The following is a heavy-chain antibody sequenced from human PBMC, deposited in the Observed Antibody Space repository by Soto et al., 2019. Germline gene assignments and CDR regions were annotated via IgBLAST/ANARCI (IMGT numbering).Heavy chain of an antibody. CDR2: ISANNGNT. CDR3: ARDLQWLVPSWFDP. J-gene: IGHJ5*02. D-gene: IGHD6-19*01. Sequence: ASVKVSCKASGYIFTDYYMHWVRQAPGQELGWMGWISANNGNTNYAQKFQGRVTMTTDTSTSTAYMELRSLRSDDTAVYYCARDLQWLVPSWFDPWGQGTLVT. CDR1: GYIFTDYY. V-gene: IGHV1-18*04.